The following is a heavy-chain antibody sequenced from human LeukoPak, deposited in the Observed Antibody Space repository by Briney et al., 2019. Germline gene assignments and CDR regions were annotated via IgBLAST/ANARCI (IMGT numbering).Heavy chain of an antibody. CDR2: FYYSGST. CDR3: ARHRYVDRLSPFGF. J-gene: IGHJ4*02. D-gene: IGHD3-9*01. Sequence: SEPLSLTCTVSGGSISSSSYFWGWIRQPPGKGLEWIGTFYYSGSTYYNPSLKSRVTISVDTSNNQFSLKLSSMTAADTAVYYCARHRYVDRLSPFGFWGQGTLVTVSS. V-gene: IGHV4-39*01. CDR1: GGSISSSSYF.